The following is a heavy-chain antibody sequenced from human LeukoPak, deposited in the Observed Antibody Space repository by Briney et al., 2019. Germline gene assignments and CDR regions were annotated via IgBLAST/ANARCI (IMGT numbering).Heavy chain of an antibody. D-gene: IGHD6-6*01. CDR1: GYTFTSYY. Sequence: SVKVSCKASGYTFTSYYMHWVRQAPGQGLEWMAGIIPIFGTANYAQKFQGRVTITADESTSTAYMELSSLRSEDTAVYYCARDLRRGLIAARIFDYWGQGTLVTVSS. CDR3: ARDLRRGLIAARIFDY. V-gene: IGHV1-69*13. CDR2: IIPIFGTA. J-gene: IGHJ4*02.